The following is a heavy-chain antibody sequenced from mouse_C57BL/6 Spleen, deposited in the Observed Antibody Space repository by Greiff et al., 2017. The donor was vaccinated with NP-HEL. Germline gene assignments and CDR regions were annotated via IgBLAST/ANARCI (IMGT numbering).Heavy chain of an antibody. CDR2: ISYDGSN. V-gene: IGHV3-6*01. CDR1: GYSITSGYY. CDR3: ARSTMEGYAMDY. J-gene: IGHJ4*01. Sequence: DVQLQESGPGLVKPSQSLSLTCSVTGYSITSGYYWNWIRQFPGNKLEWMGYISYDGSNNYNPSLKNRISITRDTSKNQFFLKLNSVTTEDTATYYCARSTMEGYAMDYWGQGTSVTVSS.